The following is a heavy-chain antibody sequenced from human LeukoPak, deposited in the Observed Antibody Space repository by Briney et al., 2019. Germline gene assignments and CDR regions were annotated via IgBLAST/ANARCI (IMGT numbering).Heavy chain of an antibody. J-gene: IGHJ4*02. Sequence: VASVKVSCKASGYTFTGYYIHWVRQAPGQGLEWMGWINPNSGGTNYAQKFQGRVTMTRDTSISTAYMELSRLRSDDTAVFYCVRDLYESSGHYYQDYWGQGTLVTVSS. CDR1: GYTFTGYY. CDR3: VRDLYESSGHYYQDY. D-gene: IGHD3-22*01. CDR2: INPNSGGT. V-gene: IGHV1-2*02.